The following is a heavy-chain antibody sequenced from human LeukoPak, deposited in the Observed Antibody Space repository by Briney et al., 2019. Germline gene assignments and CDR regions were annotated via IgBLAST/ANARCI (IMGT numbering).Heavy chain of an antibody. CDR1: GFTFISYA. Sequence: GGSLRLSCAASGFTFISYAMSWVRQAPGKGLEWVSVISGSGVSTYYADSVKGRFTISRDNSKNTLYLQMNSLRAEDTAVYYCVRDTLIDYWGQGTLVTVSS. D-gene: IGHD3-16*01. CDR2: ISGSGVST. J-gene: IGHJ4*02. V-gene: IGHV3-23*01. CDR3: VRDTLIDY.